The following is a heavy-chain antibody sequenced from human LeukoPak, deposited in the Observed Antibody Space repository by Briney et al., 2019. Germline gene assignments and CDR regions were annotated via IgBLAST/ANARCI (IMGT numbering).Heavy chain of an antibody. V-gene: IGHV3-74*03. Sequence: AGGSLRLSCAASGFTFRNHWMHWVRQTPGKGLVWVPRISSDGSSTTYADSVKGRFTISRDNAKNTLYLQMNNLRAEDTAMYYCARDQRVTGRPDIDYWGQGTLVIVFS. CDR3: ARDQRVTGRPDIDY. J-gene: IGHJ4*02. CDR1: GFTFRNHW. CDR2: ISSDGSST. D-gene: IGHD6-6*01.